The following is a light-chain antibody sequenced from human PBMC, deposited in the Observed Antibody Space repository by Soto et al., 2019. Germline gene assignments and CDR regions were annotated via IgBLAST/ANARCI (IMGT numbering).Light chain of an antibody. J-gene: IGKJ4*01. CDR1: QSVSSY. CDR2: DAS. V-gene: IGKV3-11*01. CDR3: PQYKNWPLP. Sequence: EIVVTLSQATLSLAQWERATLSRRASQSVSSYLAWYQQKPGQAPRLLIYDASNRATGIPARFSGSGSGTDFTLTLCSLEPEDFVLYYCPQYKNWPLPFGGGTKVDIK.